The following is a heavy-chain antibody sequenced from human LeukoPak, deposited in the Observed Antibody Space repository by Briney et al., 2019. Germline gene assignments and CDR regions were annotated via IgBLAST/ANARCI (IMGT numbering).Heavy chain of an antibody. V-gene: IGHV4-59*08. CDR1: GGSISSYY. D-gene: IGHD1-26*01. CDR3: ARHSGSYWRYYFDY. CDR2: IYYSGST. J-gene: IGHJ4*02. Sequence: PSETLSLTCTVSGGSISSYYWSWIRQPPGKGLEWIGYIYYSGSTNYNPSLKSRVTISVDTSKNQFSLKLSSVTAADTAVYYCARHSGSYWRYYFDYWGQGTLVTVSS.